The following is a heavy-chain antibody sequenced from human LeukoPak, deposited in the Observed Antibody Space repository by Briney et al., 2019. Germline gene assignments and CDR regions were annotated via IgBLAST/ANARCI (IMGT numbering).Heavy chain of an antibody. D-gene: IGHD3-10*01. CDR2: ISYDGSNK. Sequence: GGSLRLSCAASGFTFSSYNMNWVRQAPGKGLEWVAVISYDGSNKYYADSVKGRFTISRDNSKNTLYLQMNSLRAEDTAVYYCAKDSIGSFDYWGQGTLVTVSS. CDR1: GFTFSSYN. CDR3: AKDSIGSFDY. J-gene: IGHJ4*02. V-gene: IGHV3-30*18.